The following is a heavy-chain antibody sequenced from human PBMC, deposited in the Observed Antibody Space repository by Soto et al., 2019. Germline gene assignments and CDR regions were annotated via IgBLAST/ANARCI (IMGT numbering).Heavy chain of an antibody. CDR3: ASRTADYYGSGSGYYYYGMDV. Sequence: SVKVSCKASGGTFSSYAISWVRQAPGQGLEWMGGIIPIFGTANYAQKFQGRVTITADESTSTAYMELSSLRSEDTAVYYCASRTADYYGSGSGYYYYGMDVWGQGTTVTVSS. V-gene: IGHV1-69*13. CDR2: IIPIFGTA. D-gene: IGHD3-10*01. CDR1: GGTFSSYA. J-gene: IGHJ6*02.